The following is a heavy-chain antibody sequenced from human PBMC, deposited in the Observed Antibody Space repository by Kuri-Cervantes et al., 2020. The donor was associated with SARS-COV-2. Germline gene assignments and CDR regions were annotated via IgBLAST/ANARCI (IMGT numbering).Heavy chain of an antibody. V-gene: IGHV3-7*01. CDR1: GFIFSNYW. J-gene: IGHJ4*02. CDR2: IKQDGSEE. Sequence: GGSLRLSCAGSGFIFSNYWMTWVRQAPGKGLEWVANIKQDGSEEFYVDSVKGRFTVSRDNAKKSLLLQMNSLRVEDTAVYYCARASFDFWSGYYFDYWGQGTLVTVSS. CDR3: ARASFDFWSGYYFDY. D-gene: IGHD3-3*01.